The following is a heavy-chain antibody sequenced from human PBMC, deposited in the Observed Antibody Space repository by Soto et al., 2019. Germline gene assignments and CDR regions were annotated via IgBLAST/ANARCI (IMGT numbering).Heavy chain of an antibody. V-gene: IGHV3-23*01. CDR3: AKDLQLSRYSHRRGDY. CDR1: GFTFSSYA. J-gene: IGHJ4*02. Sequence: PGGSLRLSCAASGFTFSSYALSWVRQAPGKGLEWVSAISGSGGSTYYADSVKGRFTISRDNSKNTLYLQMNSLRAEDTAVYYCAKDLQLSRYSHRRGDYWGQGTLVTVST. D-gene: IGHD5-12*01. CDR2: ISGSGGST.